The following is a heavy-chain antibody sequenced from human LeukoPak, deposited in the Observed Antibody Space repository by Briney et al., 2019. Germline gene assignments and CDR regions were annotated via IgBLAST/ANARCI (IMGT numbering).Heavy chain of an antibody. CDR1: GFTFSSYG. J-gene: IGHJ4*02. Sequence: GGSLRLSCAASGFTFSSYGMHWVRQAPGKGLEWVAVISYDGSNKYYADSVKGRFTISRDNSKNTLYLQMNSLRAEDTAVYYCARDVEGGYFDYWGQGTLATVPS. D-gene: IGHD3-3*01. V-gene: IGHV3-30*03. CDR2: ISYDGSNK. CDR3: ARDVEGGYFDY.